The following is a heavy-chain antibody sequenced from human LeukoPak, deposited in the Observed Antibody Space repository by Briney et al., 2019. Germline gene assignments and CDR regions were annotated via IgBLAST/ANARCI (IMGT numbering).Heavy chain of an antibody. J-gene: IGHJ4*02. CDR1: GFTFSSYS. D-gene: IGHD3-22*01. CDR3: ATETYYYDSSGYYSLFDY. CDR2: ISSSSSTI. V-gene: IGHV3-48*04. Sequence: GGSLRLSCAASGFTFSSYSMNWVRQAPGKGLEWVSYISSSSSTIYYADSVKGRFTISRDNAKNSLYLQMNSLRAEDTAVYYCATETYYYDSSGYYSLFDYWGQGTLVTVSS.